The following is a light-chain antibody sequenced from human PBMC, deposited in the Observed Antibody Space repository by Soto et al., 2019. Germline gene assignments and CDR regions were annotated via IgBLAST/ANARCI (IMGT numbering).Light chain of an antibody. J-gene: IGLJ1*01. CDR1: SSDVGYYNR. V-gene: IGLV2-18*02. CDR2: EVS. CDR3: SSYTSSSTLV. Sequence: QSVLTQPPSVSGSPGQSVTISCTGTSSDVGYYNRVSWYQQPPGTAPKLMVFEVSNRPSGVPDRFSGSKSGNTASLTISGLQAEDEADYYCSSYTSSSTLVFGTGTKVTVL.